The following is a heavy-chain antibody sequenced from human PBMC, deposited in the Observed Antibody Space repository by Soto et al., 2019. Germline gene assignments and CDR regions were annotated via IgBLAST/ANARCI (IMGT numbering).Heavy chain of an antibody. CDR1: GGSISSGGYY. J-gene: IGHJ3*02. CDR2: IYYGGST. D-gene: IGHD7-27*01. Sequence: SETLSLTCTVSGGSISSGGYYWSWIRQHPGKGLEWIGYIYYGGSTYYNPSLKSRVTISVDTSKNQFPLKLSSVTAADTAVYYCARVGLDWGAFDIWGQGTMVTVSS. CDR3: ARVGLDWGAFDI. V-gene: IGHV4-31*03.